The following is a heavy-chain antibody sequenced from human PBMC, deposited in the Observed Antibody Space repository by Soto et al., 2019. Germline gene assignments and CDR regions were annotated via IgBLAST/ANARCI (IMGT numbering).Heavy chain of an antibody. CDR1: GYTFTSYG. D-gene: IGHD3-22*01. Sequence: QVPLVQSGAEVKKPGASVKVSCKASGYTFTSYGISWVRQAPGQGLEWMGWISAYNGNTNYAQKLQGRVTMTTDTSTSTAYMELRSLRSDDTAVYYCARAAITMIVMGGWFDPWGQGTLVTVSS. CDR3: ARAAITMIVMGGWFDP. J-gene: IGHJ5*02. V-gene: IGHV1-18*04. CDR2: ISAYNGNT.